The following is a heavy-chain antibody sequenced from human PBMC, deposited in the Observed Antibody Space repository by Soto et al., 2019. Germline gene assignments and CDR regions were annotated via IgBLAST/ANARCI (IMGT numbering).Heavy chain of an antibody. J-gene: IGHJ5*02. CDR3: AREAAAGNNWFDP. CDR2: INPNSGGT. D-gene: IGHD6-13*01. Sequence: ASVKVSCKASGYTFTGYYMHWVRQAPGQGLEWMGWINPNSGGTNYAQKFQGWVTMTRDTSISTAYMELSRLRSDDTAVYYCAREAAAGNNWFDPWGQGTLVTVSS. CDR1: GYTFTGYY. V-gene: IGHV1-2*04.